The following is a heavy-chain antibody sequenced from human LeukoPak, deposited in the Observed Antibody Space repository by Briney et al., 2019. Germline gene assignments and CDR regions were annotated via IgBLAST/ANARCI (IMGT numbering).Heavy chain of an antibody. Sequence: ASVKVSCKASGYTFTGYYMHWVRQAPGQGLEWMGWINPNSGGTNYAQKFQGWVTMTRDTSISTAYMKLSRLRSDDTAVYYCARAMTTVTTDPYNWFDPWGQGTLVTVSS. D-gene: IGHD4-17*01. CDR1: GYTFTGYY. J-gene: IGHJ5*02. CDR3: ARAMTTVTTDPYNWFDP. CDR2: INPNSGGT. V-gene: IGHV1-2*04.